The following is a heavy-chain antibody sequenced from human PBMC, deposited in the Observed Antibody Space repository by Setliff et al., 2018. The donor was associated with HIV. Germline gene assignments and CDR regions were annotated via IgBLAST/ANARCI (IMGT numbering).Heavy chain of an antibody. Sequence: GASVKVSCKVSGYTLTELSIHWVRQAPGKGLEWMGGFDPEYGKTFYAQKFQGRVTMSEDTSTDTAYMELTSLRSEDTAVYYCATRAYDSSGYLRSRVSGAAFDIWGQGTMVTVSS. J-gene: IGHJ3*02. V-gene: IGHV1-24*01. CDR2: FDPEYGKT. CDR1: GYTLTELS. D-gene: IGHD3-22*01. CDR3: ATRAYDSSGYLRSRVSGAAFDI.